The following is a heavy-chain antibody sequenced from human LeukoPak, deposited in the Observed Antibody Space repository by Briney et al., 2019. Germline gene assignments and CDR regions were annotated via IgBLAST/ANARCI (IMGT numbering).Heavy chain of an antibody. CDR3: AKGGLAEYFQF. J-gene: IGHJ1*01. CDR1: GSSISSSTW. Sequence: PGTLSLTCAVSGSSISSSTWWSWVRQPPGKGLEWIGEIYHSGSTNYNPSLKSRVTISVDKSKNQFSLKLSSVTAADTAVYYCAKGGLAEYFQFWGQGTLVTVSS. V-gene: IGHV4-4*03. D-gene: IGHD2-15*01. CDR2: IYHSGST.